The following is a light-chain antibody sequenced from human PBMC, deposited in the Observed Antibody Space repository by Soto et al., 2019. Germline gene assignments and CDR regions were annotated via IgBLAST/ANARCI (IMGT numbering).Light chain of an antibody. CDR3: HQYSGYPYT. Sequence: DIQMTQSPSTLSASIGDRITITCRASQNINTWLAWYQQKPGRAPKVLIYDASSLESGVPPRISGSGSGTEFILTISSLQLDDFATYYCHQYSGYPYTFGQGTKLEIK. V-gene: IGKV1-5*01. CDR2: DAS. CDR1: QNINTW. J-gene: IGKJ2*01.